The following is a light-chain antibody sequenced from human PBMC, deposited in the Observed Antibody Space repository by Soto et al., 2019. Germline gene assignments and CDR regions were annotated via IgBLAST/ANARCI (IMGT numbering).Light chain of an antibody. Sequence: QSVLTQPASVSGSPGQSITISCTGTSSDVGGYDYVSWYQQHPGKAPTLLIYDVINRPSGVSFRFSGSKSGNTASLTISGLQAEDEAEYYCRSYTRSIISAFGTGSQRHRP. CDR2: DVI. CDR1: SSDVGGYDY. J-gene: IGLJ1*01. V-gene: IGLV2-14*01. CDR3: RSYTRSIISA.